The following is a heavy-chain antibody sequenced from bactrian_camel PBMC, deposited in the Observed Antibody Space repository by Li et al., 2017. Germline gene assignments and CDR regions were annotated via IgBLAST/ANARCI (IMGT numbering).Heavy chain of an antibody. CDR2: ISSDGTT. J-gene: IGHJ6*01. CDR1: GYIFSSCG. D-gene: IGHD5*01. V-gene: IGHV3S53*01. Sequence: QVQLVESGGGSVQAGGSLKLSCAASGYIFSSCGLAWYRQAPGKERELVSTISSDGTTRYADSVKGRFTISRDNAKNTVNLQMNSLNPEDTAVYYCATALYGGTDFGYWGQGTQVTVS. CDR3: ATALYGGTDFGY.